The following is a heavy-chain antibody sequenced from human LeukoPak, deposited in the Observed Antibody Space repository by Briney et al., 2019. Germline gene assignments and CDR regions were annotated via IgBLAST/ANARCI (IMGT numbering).Heavy chain of an antibody. J-gene: IGHJ4*02. CDR1: GFTFSSYA. CDR2: MSYDGSNK. CDR3: ARDWDSGSYLLDY. D-gene: IGHD1-26*01. Sequence: PGGSLRLSCAASGFTFSSYAMHWVRQAPGKGLEWVAVMSYDGSNKYYADSVKGRFTISRDNSKNTLYLQMNSLRAEDTAVYYCARDWDSGSYLLDYWGQGTLVTVSS. V-gene: IGHV3-30-3*01.